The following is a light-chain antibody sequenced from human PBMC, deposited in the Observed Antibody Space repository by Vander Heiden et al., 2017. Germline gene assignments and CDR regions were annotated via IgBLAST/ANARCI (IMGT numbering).Light chain of an antibody. Sequence: SHALTQPPPVSVSPAQTARTAPPGDAWRKQYAYWYQLKPGQAPVLVIYKDRERPSGIPGRFAGSSSGTTVTLTISVVQAEDEADYCCQSADSSGTSVVFGGGTKLTVL. CDR3: QSADSSGTSVV. CDR2: KDR. V-gene: IGLV3-25*03. J-gene: IGLJ2*01. CDR1: AWRKQY.